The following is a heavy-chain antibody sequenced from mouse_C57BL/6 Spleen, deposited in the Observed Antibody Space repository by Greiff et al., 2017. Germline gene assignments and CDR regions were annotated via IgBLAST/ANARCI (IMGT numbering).Heavy chain of an antibody. V-gene: IGHV1-39*01. CDR1: GYSFTDYN. CDR2: INPNYGTT. Sequence: VHVKQSGPELVKPGASVKISCKASGYSFTDYNMNWVKQSNGKSLEWIGVINPNYGTTSYNQKFKGKATLTVDQSSSTAYMQLNSLTSEDSAVYYGARLGVVAGDFDFWGQGTTLTVSS. CDR3: ARLGVVAGDFDF. D-gene: IGHD1-1*01. J-gene: IGHJ2*01.